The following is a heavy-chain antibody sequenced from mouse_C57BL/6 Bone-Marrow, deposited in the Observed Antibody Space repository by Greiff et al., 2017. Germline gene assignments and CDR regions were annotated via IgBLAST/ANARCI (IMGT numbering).Heavy chain of an antibody. CDR1: GYAFSSSW. Sequence: QVQLQHSGPELVKPGASVKISCKASGYAFSSSWMNWVKQRPGKGLEWIGRIYPGDGDTNYNGKFKGKATLTADKSSSTAYMQLSSLTSEDSAVYFCAIYPGFAYWGQGTLVTVSA. D-gene: IGHD2-1*01. J-gene: IGHJ3*01. V-gene: IGHV1-82*01. CDR2: IYPGDGDT. CDR3: AIYPGFAY.